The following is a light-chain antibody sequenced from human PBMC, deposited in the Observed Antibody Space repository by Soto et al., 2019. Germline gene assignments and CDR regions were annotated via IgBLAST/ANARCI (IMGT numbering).Light chain of an antibody. J-gene: IGLJ1*01. Sequence: QSVLTQPPSVSGAPGQRVTISCTGSSSNIGAGYDVHWYQQRPGTAPKLLIYGNSNRPSGVPDRFSGSKSGTSASLAITGLQAEAEADYYCQSYDSILSGANVVGNGTKLTVL. CDR1: SSNIGAGYD. CDR2: GNS. CDR3: QSYDSILSGANV. V-gene: IGLV1-40*01.